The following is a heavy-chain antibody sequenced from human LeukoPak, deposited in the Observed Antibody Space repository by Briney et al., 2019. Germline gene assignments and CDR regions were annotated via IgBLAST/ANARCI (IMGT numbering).Heavy chain of an antibody. CDR1: GGSINNYY. V-gene: IGHV4-59*01. J-gene: IGHJ4*02. D-gene: IGHD1-1*01. CDR2: IYYSGGT. CDR3: ARVTEWNDFDY. Sequence: SETLSLTCTVSGGSINNYYWSWIRQPPGKGLEWIGYIYYSGGTNYNPSLKSRVTISVDTSKNQFYLKLTSVTAADTAAYYCARVTEWNDFDYWGQGTLVTVSS.